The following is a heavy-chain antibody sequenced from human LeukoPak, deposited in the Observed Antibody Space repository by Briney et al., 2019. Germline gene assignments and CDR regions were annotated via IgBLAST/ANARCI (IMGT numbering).Heavy chain of an antibody. J-gene: IGHJ4*02. D-gene: IGHD6-13*01. CDR2: IYYSGST. CDR1: GGSISGSSYY. V-gene: IGHV4-39*01. CDR3: ARRGAVAAVIDY. Sequence: SETLSLTCTVSGGSISGSSYYWGWIRQPPGKGLEWIGSIYYSGSTYYNPSLKSRVTISVDTSKNQFSLKLNSVTATDTAVYYCARRGAVAAVIDYWGQGTLVTVSS.